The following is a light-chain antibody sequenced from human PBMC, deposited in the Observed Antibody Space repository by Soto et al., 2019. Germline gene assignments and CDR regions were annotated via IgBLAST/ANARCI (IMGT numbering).Light chain of an antibody. CDR2: EVS. CDR3: CSYAGSSTLG. CDR1: SSDVGSYNL. V-gene: IGLV2-23*02. Sequence: QSALTQPASESGSPGQSITISCTGTSSDVGSYNLVSWYQQHPGKAPKLMIYEVSKRPSGVSNRFSGSKSGNTASLTISGLQAEDEADYYCCSYAGSSTLGFGTGTKLTVL. J-gene: IGLJ1*01.